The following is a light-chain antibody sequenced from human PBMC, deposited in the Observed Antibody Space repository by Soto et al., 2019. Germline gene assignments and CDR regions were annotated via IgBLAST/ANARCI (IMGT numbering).Light chain of an antibody. V-gene: IGKV1-39*01. CDR1: QSISGY. Sequence: DIQMTQSPSSLSASVGDRVSITCRASQSISGYLNWYQQRPGVAPKLLVFAATSLQSGVPTRFRGSGSGTVFTLTINSLRPEDFATYYCQQSYRTPATFGQGTRLEI. CDR3: QQSYRTPAT. CDR2: AAT. J-gene: IGKJ5*01.